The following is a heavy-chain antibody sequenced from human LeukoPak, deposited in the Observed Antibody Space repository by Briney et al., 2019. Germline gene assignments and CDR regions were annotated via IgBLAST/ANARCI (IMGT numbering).Heavy chain of an antibody. CDR1: GYTFTSYY. Sequence: ASVKVSCKASGYTFTSYYMHWVRQAPGQGLEWMGIINPSGGSTSYAQKFQGRVTMTRDTSTSTVYMELSSLRSEDTAAYYCAREGTIFGVVPPGGYYYGMDVWGQGTTVTVSS. CDR3: AREGTIFGVVPPGGYYYGMDV. D-gene: IGHD3-3*01. CDR2: INPSGGST. V-gene: IGHV1-46*01. J-gene: IGHJ6*02.